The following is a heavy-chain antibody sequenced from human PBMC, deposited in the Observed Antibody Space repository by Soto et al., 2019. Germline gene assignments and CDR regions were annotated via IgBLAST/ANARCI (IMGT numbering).Heavy chain of an antibody. J-gene: IGHJ4*02. Sequence: EVHLLESGGGLVQPGGSLRLSCAASGFTFAGYSTMSWVRQAPGKGLEWVSSISGSGGSTYYADSVKGRFTISRDNSKNTLYLQMNALSAEDTAVYYCAKPRIVGATSDFDYWGQGTLVTVSS. CDR3: AKPRIVGATSDFDY. CDR1: GFTFAGYST. D-gene: IGHD1-26*01. CDR2: ISGSGGST. V-gene: IGHV3-23*01.